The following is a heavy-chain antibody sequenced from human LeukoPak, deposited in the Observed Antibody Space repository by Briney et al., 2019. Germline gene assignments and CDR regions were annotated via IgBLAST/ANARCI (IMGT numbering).Heavy chain of an antibody. CDR3: ARAKPKNMVRGLIMRRESRYYFDY. J-gene: IGHJ4*02. V-gene: IGHV3-74*01. CDR1: GFTFSNYW. CDR2: INSDGINT. D-gene: IGHD3-10*01. Sequence: GGSLRLSCAASGFTFSNYWMHWVRQAPGKGLVWVSRINSDGINTSYADSVKGRFTISRDNAKNTLNLQMNSLRAEDTAVYYCARAKPKNMVRGLIMRRESRYYFDYWGQGTLVTVSS.